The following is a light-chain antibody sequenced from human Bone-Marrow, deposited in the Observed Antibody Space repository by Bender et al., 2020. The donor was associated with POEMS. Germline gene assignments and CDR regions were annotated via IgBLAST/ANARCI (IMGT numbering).Light chain of an antibody. V-gene: IGLV2-14*02. CDR2: EVS. CDR3: SSYALGNKYV. Sequence: QSALTQPASVSGSPGQSITISCTGTSSDVGNYNLVSWYQQYPGKAPKLVIYEVSKRPSGLSNRFSGSKSGNAASLTVSGLQAEDEADYYCSSYALGNKYVFGTGTKVTVL. CDR1: SSDVGNYNL. J-gene: IGLJ1*01.